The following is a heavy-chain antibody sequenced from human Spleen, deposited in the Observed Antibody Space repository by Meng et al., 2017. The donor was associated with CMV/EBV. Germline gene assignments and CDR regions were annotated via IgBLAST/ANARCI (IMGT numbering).Heavy chain of an antibody. J-gene: IGHJ6*02. Sequence: SETLSLTCSVSGGSISGHYWTWIRHPPGKGLEWIGYIYYTGSTSYNPSLKSRVTISVDTSKNQFSLKLSSVTAADTAVYYCARLKVVDWIYYGMDVWGQGTTVTVSS. CDR1: GGSISGHY. V-gene: IGHV4-59*11. CDR3: ARLKVVDWIYYGMDV. D-gene: IGHD3-9*01. CDR2: IYYTGST.